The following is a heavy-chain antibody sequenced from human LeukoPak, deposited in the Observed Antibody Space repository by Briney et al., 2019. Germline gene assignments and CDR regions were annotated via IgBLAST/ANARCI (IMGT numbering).Heavy chain of an antibody. V-gene: IGHV3-23*01. J-gene: IGHJ4*02. CDR1: GFTFSSYA. CDR3: AKRGSGSYYYFDY. D-gene: IGHD1-26*01. CDR2: ISGSGGST. Sequence: GGSLGLSCAASGFTFSSYAMSWVRQAPGKGLEWVSAISGSGGSTYYADSVKGRFTISRDNSKNTLYLQTNSLRAEDTAVYYCAKRGSGSYYYFDYWGQGTLVTVSS.